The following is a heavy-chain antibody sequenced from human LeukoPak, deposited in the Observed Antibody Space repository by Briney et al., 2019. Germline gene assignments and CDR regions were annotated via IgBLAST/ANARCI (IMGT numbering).Heavy chain of an antibody. J-gene: IGHJ1*01. Sequence: ASVKVSCKASGYTFTGYYMHWVRQAPGQGLEWMGWINPNSGGTNYAQKFQGRVTMTRDTSISTAYMELSRLRSDDTAVYYCARSIAAAGTSAEYLQHWGQGTLVTVSS. CDR1: GYTFTGYY. CDR3: ARSIAAAGTSAEYLQH. V-gene: IGHV1-2*02. D-gene: IGHD6-13*01. CDR2: INPNSGGT.